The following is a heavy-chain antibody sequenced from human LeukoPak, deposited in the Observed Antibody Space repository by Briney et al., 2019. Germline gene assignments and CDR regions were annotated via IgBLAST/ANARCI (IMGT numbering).Heavy chain of an antibody. CDR1: GFTSSAYW. D-gene: IGHD1-26*01. V-gene: IGHV3-74*01. Sequence: GGSLRLSCAASGFTSSAYWMHWVRQVPGKGLVWVSRINSDVSTTNYADSVKGRFTISRDNTKNTIYLQMNSLRAEDTAVYYCARYGRYRAFDIWGPGTVVTVSS. CDR2: INSDVSTT. CDR3: ARYGRYRAFDI. J-gene: IGHJ3*02.